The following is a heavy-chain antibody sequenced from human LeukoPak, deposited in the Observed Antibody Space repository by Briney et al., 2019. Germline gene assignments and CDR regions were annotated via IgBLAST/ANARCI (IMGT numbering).Heavy chain of an antibody. Sequence: PSGTLSLTCAVSGGSISSGSYYWSWIRQPAGKGLEWIGRIYTSGSTNYNPSLKSRVTVSVDTSKNQFSLKLSSVTAADTAVYYCARTRRGDYVWGSYHYSEPYYFDYWGQGTLVTVSS. CDR1: GGSISSGSYY. CDR2: IYTSGST. J-gene: IGHJ4*02. D-gene: IGHD3-16*02. V-gene: IGHV4-61*02. CDR3: ARTRRGDYVWGSYHYSEPYYFDY.